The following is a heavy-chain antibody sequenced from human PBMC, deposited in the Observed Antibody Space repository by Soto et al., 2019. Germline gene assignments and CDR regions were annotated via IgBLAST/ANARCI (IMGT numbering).Heavy chain of an antibody. V-gene: IGHV3-48*01. Sequence: GGSLRLSCAASGFTFSSYSMNWVRQAPGKGLEWVSYISSSSSHRHYADSVKGRFTISRDNAKNSLYLQMNSLRAEDTAVYYCARDRDYYGNPDVRWFDPWGQGTLVTVSS. CDR2: ISSSSSHR. D-gene: IGHD3-10*01. J-gene: IGHJ5*02. CDR1: GFTFSSYS. CDR3: ARDRDYYGNPDVRWFDP.